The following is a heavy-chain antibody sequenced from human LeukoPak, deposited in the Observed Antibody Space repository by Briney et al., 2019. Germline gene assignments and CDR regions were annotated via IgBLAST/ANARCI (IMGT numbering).Heavy chain of an antibody. Sequence: SETLSLTCTVSGGSISSYYWSWIRQPAGKGLEWIGRIYNSGSTNYNPSLKSRVTMSVDTSKNQFSLKLSSVTAADTAVYYCARDRGTWNDDGFDYWGQGTLVTVSS. J-gene: IGHJ4*02. CDR2: IYNSGST. CDR3: ARDRGTWNDDGFDY. D-gene: IGHD1-1*01. V-gene: IGHV4-4*07. CDR1: GGSISSYY.